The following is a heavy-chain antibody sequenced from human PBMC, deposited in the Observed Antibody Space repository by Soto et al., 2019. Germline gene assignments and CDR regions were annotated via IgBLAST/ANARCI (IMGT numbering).Heavy chain of an antibody. Sequence: QVQLQQWGAGLLKPSETLSLTCAVYGGSFSGYYWIWIRQPPGKGLEWIGEINPSGTTNYTPSLKSRVTMSGDTPKNQFSLKMTSVTAADTAVYYCARGRDGGAAIWGQGTLVTVSS. CDR3: ARGRDGGAAI. CDR1: GGSFSGYY. D-gene: IGHD4-17*01. CDR2: INPSGTT. J-gene: IGHJ4*02. V-gene: IGHV4-34*01.